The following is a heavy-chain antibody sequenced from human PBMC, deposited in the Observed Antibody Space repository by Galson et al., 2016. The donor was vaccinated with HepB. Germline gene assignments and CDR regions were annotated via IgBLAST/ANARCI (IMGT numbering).Heavy chain of an antibody. CDR3: AKKAHILTGPDAFDI. D-gene: IGHD3-9*01. J-gene: IGHJ3*02. V-gene: IGHV3-30*18. Sequence: SLRLSCAPSGFTFSSYNMHWVRQAPGKGLEWVAVISYDGNNKYYADSVKGRFTISRDNSKNTLYLQMSSLRAEDTAVYYCAKKAHILTGPDAFDIWGQGTMVTVSS. CDR2: ISYDGNNK. CDR1: GFTFSSYN.